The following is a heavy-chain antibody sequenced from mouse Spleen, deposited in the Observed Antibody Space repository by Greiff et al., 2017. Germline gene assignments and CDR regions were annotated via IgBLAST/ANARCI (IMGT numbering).Heavy chain of an antibody. J-gene: IGHJ3*01. D-gene: IGHD2-3*01. CDR2: IDPETGGT. V-gene: IGHV1-15*01. CDR1: GYTSIDYE. CDR3: TGGDGPWFAY. Sequence: QQSGGERVRPGASAMLFCKASGYTSIDYEMHWGKQTPADGLEWIGAIDPETGGTAYNQKFKGKAILTADKSSSTAYMELRSLTSEDSAVYYCTGGDGPWFAYWGQGTLVTVSA.